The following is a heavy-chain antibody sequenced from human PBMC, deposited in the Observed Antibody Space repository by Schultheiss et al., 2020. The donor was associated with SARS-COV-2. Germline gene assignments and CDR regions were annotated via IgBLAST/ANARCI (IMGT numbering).Heavy chain of an antibody. CDR3: ARERITMVRGQGWFDP. CDR1: GGSFSGYY. J-gene: IGHJ5*02. V-gene: IGHV4-34*09. Sequence: SQTLSLTCAVYGGSFSGYYWSWIRQPPGKGLEWIGYIYYSGSTNYNPSLKSRVTISVDTSKNQFSLKLSSVTAADTAVYYCARERITMVRGQGWFDPWGQGTLVTVSS. D-gene: IGHD3-10*01. CDR2: IYYSGST.